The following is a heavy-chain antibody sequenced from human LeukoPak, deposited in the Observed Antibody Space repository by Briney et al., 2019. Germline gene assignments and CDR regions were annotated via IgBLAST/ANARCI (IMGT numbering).Heavy chain of an antibody. D-gene: IGHD3-10*01. CDR3: ARDRDYYGSGSPSMDV. V-gene: IGHV1-46*01. Sequence: ASVKVSCKASGYTFTSYYMHWVRQAPGQGLEWMGIINPSGGSTSYAQKFQGRVTMTRDTSTSTVYMELSSLKSEDTAVYYCARDRDYYGSGSPSMDVWGQGTTVTVSS. CDR1: GYTFTSYY. J-gene: IGHJ6*02. CDR2: INPSGGST.